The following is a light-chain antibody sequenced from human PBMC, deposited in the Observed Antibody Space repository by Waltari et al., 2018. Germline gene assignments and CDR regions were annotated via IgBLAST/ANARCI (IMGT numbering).Light chain of an antibody. CDR1: SSDIGDSDF. CDR3: SSFTTTKTLL. J-gene: IGLJ1*01. CDR2: DVT. V-gene: IGLV2-14*03. Sequence: QSALTQPASVSGSPGQSITVSCTGTSSDIGDSDFVSWYQQRPGVAPKLIIFDVTNRPSPISDRFSGSKSGNTASLTISGLQAEDEADYYCSSFTTTKTLLFGTGTKVTVL.